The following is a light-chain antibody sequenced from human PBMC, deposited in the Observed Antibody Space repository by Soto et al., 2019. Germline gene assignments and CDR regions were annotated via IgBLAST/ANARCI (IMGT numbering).Light chain of an antibody. CDR1: SSDVGSYNL. V-gene: IGLV2-23*01. CDR2: EGS. Sequence: QSVLTQPASVSGSPGQSITISCTGTSSDVGSYNLVSWYQQHPGKAPKLMIYEGSKRPSGVSNRFSGSKSGNTASLTISGLQAEDEADYYCCSFASINTYVFGTGTKVTVL. J-gene: IGLJ1*01. CDR3: CSFASINTYV.